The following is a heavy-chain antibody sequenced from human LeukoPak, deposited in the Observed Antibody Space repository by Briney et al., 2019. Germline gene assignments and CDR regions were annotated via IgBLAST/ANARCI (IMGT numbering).Heavy chain of an antibody. CDR2: MSHDGANK. D-gene: IGHD2-21*02. CDR3: VNRVTVVT. CDR1: RFTFSSYA. J-gene: IGHJ4*02. V-gene: IGHV3-30*14. Sequence: GRSLRLSCAASRFTFSSYAMHWVRQAPGKGLEWVAVMSHDGANKYYAGSVKGRFTISRDNSKNTLYLQMSSLRAEDTAVYYCVNRVTVVTWGQGTLVTVSS.